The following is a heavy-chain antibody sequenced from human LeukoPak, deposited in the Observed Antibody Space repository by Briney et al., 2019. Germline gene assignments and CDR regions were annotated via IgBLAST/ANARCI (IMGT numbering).Heavy chain of an antibody. CDR2: SHYSGST. D-gene: IGHD2-2*01. Sequence: SETLSLTCTVSGASVSSYYWSWIRQPPGKGLDWIGYSHYSGSTSYNSSLKSRVTISVDTCKNQFSLKLTSVTAADTAVYYCARWYCSSDTCYHLDVWGKGTTVTVSS. CDR3: ARWYCSSDTCYHLDV. V-gene: IGHV4-59*02. J-gene: IGHJ6*03. CDR1: GASVSSYY.